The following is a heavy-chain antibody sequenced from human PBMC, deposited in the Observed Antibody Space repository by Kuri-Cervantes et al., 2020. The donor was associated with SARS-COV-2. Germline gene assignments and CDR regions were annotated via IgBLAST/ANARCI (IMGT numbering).Heavy chain of an antibody. Sequence: GSLRISCSASGFTFSSYAMHWVRQAPGKGLEWVSAISGSGGSTYYADSVKGRFTISRDNSKNTLYLQMNSLRAEDTAVYYCAKASKVWGVFAAAFDYWGQGTLVTVSS. J-gene: IGHJ4*02. CDR2: ISGSGGST. D-gene: IGHD3-10*01. V-gene: IGHV3-23*01. CDR1: GFTFSSYA. CDR3: AKASKVWGVFAAAFDY.